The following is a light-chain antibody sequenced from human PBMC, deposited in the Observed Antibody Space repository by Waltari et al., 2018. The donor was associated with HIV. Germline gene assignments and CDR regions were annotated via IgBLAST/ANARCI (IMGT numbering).Light chain of an antibody. CDR2: GDS. Sequence: QSVLTQPPSVSGAPGQRVTISCTGNSSNIGAGYDVHWSQQLPEIAPKLLIYGDSERPSGVAGRFSGSKSGTSASLAITGLQAEDEADYYGQSDDSSRSGFWVFGGGTKLTVL. CDR1: SSNIGAGYD. V-gene: IGLV1-40*01. CDR3: QSDDSSRSGFWV. J-gene: IGLJ3*02.